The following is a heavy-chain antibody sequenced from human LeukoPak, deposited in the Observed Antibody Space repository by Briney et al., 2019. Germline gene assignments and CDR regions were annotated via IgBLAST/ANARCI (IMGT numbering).Heavy chain of an antibody. J-gene: IGHJ5*02. CDR2: IYTSGST. D-gene: IGHD3-10*01. Sequence: SETLSLTCTVSGGTTSIYYWIWIRQIAGKGLEWIGHIYTSGSTKYNPSLKSRVTMSVDTSKNQFSLKLSSVTAADTAVYYCARTPQATMVRGVIVTNWFDPWGQGTLVTVSS. CDR3: ARTPQATMVRGVIVTNWFDP. CDR1: GGTTSIYY. V-gene: IGHV4-4*07.